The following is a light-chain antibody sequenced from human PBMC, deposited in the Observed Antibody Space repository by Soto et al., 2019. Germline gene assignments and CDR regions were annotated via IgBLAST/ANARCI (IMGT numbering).Light chain of an antibody. CDR3: CSYAGSYTVV. J-gene: IGLJ2*01. CDR1: SSGVGGYNY. V-gene: IGLV2-11*01. Sequence: QSALTQPRSGAGSPGQSVTISCTGTSSGVGGYNYVSWYQQHPGKAPKRMIYDVSKRPSGVPDRFSGSKSGNTASLTISGLQAEDEADYYCCSYAGSYTVVFGGGTKVTVL. CDR2: DVS.